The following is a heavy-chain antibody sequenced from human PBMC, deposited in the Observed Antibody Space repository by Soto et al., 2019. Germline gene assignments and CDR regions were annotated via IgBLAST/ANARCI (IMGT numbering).Heavy chain of an antibody. Sequence: QVQLVQSGAEVKKPGSSVKVSCKASADTFSSSAFSWVRQAPGQGLEGMGGITPFFHAANYAQTFQGRVTLPADETTSTVYIELSSLRSEDTALYYSAGALISNYHYYCMDVWVPGTTVTVSS. J-gene: IGHJ6*02. CDR2: ITPFFHAA. V-gene: IGHV1-69*01. CDR1: ADTFSSSA. CDR3: AGALISNYHYYCMDV.